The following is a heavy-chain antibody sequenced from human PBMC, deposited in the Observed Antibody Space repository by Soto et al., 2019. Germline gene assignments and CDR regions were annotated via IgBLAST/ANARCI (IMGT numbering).Heavy chain of an antibody. CDR2: ITGYNDNT. CDR3: ARDGTGRDGDNYYFDY. J-gene: IGHJ4*02. D-gene: IGHD3-10*01. CDR1: VYTFTSYC. V-gene: IGHV1-18*04. Sequence: GASVKVSCKASVYTFTSYCISWLRQAPGQELEWMGWITGYNDNTDYAQRFQGRVTMTTDTSTSTADMELGSLRSDDTAVYYCARDGTGRDGDNYYFDYWGQGTLVTVSS.